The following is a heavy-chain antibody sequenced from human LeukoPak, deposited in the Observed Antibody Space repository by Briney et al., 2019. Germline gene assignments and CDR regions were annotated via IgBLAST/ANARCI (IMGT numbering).Heavy chain of an antibody. J-gene: IGHJ6*03. CDR2: LKSRVAGESA. D-gene: IGHD2-21*01. V-gene: IGHV3-15*01. CDR1: GFSFTNAW. Sequence: GGSLRLSCEASGFSFTNAWMYCVRLAPGKGLEWVGLLKSRVAGESADYAEPVKGRFTMSRDDSKDTLYLQMNSLKNEHKGIYYGAYLRPNDYYYYYMDVWGKGTRVSVSS. CDR3: AYLRPNDYYYYYMDV.